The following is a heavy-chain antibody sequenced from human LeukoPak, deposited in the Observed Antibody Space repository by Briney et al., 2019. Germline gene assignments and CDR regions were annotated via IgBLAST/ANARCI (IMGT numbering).Heavy chain of an antibody. CDR2: IYYSGST. D-gene: IGHD3-9*01. J-gene: IGHJ6*03. V-gene: IGHV4-39*01. Sequence: SETLSLTCTVSGGSISSSSYYWGWIRRPPGKGLEWIGSIYYSGSTYYNPSLKSRVTISVDTSKNQFSLKLYSVTAADTAVYYCARGGSTLHSAGGHDIEFYYYYYMDVWGKGTTVTISS. CDR3: ARGGSTLHSAGGHDIEFYYYYYMDV. CDR1: GGSISSSSYY.